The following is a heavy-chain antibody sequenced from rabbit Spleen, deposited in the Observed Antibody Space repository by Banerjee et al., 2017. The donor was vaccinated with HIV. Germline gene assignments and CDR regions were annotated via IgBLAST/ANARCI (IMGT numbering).Heavy chain of an antibody. J-gene: IGHJ3*01. V-gene: IGHV1S40*01. D-gene: IGHD2-1*01. CDR3: TRDFDF. Sequence: QSLEESGGDLVEPGASLTLTCTASGFSFSTVYWIYWVRQAPGKGLERIGTIFAGSTGTTDYASWAKGRFTISKTSSTTVTLQMTSLTAADTATYFCTRDFDFWGQGTLVTVS. CDR2: IFAGSTGTT. CDR1: GFSFSTVYW.